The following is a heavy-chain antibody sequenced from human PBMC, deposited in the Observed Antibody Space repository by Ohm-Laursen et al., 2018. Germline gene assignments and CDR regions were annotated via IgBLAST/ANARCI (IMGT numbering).Heavy chain of an antibody. CDR2: ISSSGSNI. Sequence: SLRLSCSASGFTFSNYWMSWVRQAPGKGLEWVSSISSSGSNIYYADSVKGRFTISRDNAKNSLFLQMNTLRAEDTAVYYCARRRSSHYSYTMDVWGQGTTVTVSS. CDR1: GFTFSNYW. J-gene: IGHJ6*02. CDR3: ARRRSSHYSYTMDV. V-gene: IGHV3-11*01. D-gene: IGHD2-15*01.